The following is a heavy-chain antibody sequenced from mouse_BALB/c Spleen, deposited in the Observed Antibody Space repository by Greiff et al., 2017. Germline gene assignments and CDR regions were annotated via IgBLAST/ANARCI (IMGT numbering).Heavy chain of an antibody. CDR1: GYTFTSYW. V-gene: IGHV1S22*01. CDR3: TRSPWYDGWGKNAMDY. Sequence: LQQPGSELVRPGASVKLSCKASGYTFTSYWMHWVKQRPGQGLEWIGNIYPGSGSTNYDEKFKSKATLTVDTSSSTAYMQLSSLTSEDSAVYYCTRSPWYDGWGKNAMDYWGQGTSVTVSS. D-gene: IGHD2-14*01. CDR2: IYPGSGST. J-gene: IGHJ4*01.